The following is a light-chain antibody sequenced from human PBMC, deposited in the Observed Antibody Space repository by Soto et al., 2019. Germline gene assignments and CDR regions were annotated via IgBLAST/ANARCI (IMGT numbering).Light chain of an antibody. CDR1: SSDVGGYNF. V-gene: IGLV2-14*03. J-gene: IGLJ2*01. CDR2: DVS. Sequence: QSALTQPASVSGSPGQSITISCTETSSDVGGYNFVSWYQQHPGEAPKLMIYDVSNRPSGVSNRFSGSKSGNTASLTISGLQAEDEADYYCTSYTSTNTQLFGGGTKLTVL. CDR3: TSYTSTNTQL.